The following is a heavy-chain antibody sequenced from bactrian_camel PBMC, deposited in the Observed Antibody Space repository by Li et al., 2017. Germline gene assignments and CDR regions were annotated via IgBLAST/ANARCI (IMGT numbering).Heavy chain of an antibody. V-gene: IGHV3S63*01. CDR2: IFRGRSGDT. D-gene: IGHD6*01. J-gene: IGHJ6*01. CDR1: GGTTSGLTIREVC. CDR3: VAEPRQHESCVGSVVAIWAFGT. Sequence: HVQLVESGGGSMQAGESLKLSCEASGGTTSGLTIREVCMGWFRQAPDKEREGVAGIFRGRSGDTYYADSVKGRFTISRDNAKNTVYLHMNNLKPEDTAMYYCVAEPRQHESCVGSVVAIWAFGTTGLGTQVTVS.